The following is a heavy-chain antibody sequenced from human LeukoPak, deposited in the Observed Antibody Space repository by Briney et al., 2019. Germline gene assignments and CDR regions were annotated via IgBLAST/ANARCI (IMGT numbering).Heavy chain of an antibody. CDR3: ARGYYYDSSGYWVY. D-gene: IGHD3-22*01. CDR2: IIPILGIA. J-gene: IGHJ4*02. V-gene: IGHV1-69*04. CDR1: GGTFSSYA. Sequence: ASVKVSCKASGGTFSSYAISWVRQAPGQGLEWMGRIIPILGIANYAQKFQGRVTMTRNTSISTAYMELSSLRSEDTAVYYCARGYYYDSSGYWVYWGQGTLVTVSS.